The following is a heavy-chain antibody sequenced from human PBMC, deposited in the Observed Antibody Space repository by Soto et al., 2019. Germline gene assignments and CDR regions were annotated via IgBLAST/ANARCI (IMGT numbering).Heavy chain of an antibody. CDR2: IYYSGST. CDR3: ARSSRYYDSSGSEGFFDY. J-gene: IGHJ4*02. V-gene: IGHV4-31*03. D-gene: IGHD3-22*01. Sequence: SETLSLTCTVSGGSISSGGYYWSWIRQHPGKGLEWIGYIYYSGSTYYNPSLKSRVTISVDTSKNQFSLKLSSVTAADTAVYYCARSSRYYDSSGSEGFFDYWGQGTLVTVSS. CDR1: GGSISSGGYY.